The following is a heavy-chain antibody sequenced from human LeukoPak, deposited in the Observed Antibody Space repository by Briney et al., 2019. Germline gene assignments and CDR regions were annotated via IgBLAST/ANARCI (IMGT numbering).Heavy chain of an antibody. CDR2: IIPIFGTA. V-gene: IGHV1-69*06. Sequence: ASVKVSCKASGGTFSSYAISRVRQAPGQGLEWMGGIIPIFGTANYAQKFQGRVTITADKSTSTAYMELSSLRPEDTAVYYCATSGYSSGWYGYWGQGTLVTVSS. CDR1: GGTFSSYA. D-gene: IGHD6-19*01. CDR3: ATSGYSSGWYGY. J-gene: IGHJ4*02.